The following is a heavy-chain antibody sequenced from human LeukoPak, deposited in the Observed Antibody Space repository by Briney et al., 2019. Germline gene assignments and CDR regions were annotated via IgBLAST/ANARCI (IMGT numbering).Heavy chain of an antibody. CDR1: GYTLTDNH. J-gene: IGHJ3*01. CDR2: IDPNSGVT. V-gene: IGHV1-2*02. CDR3: ARELGINAFDV. Sequence: ASVKVSCKTSGYTLTDNHLYWVRQAPGQGPEWMGWIDPNSGVTNFAQNCQGRLTMTRDTSINTAYMELSRLTSDDTAVYYCARELGINAFDVWGQGTMVTVSS. D-gene: IGHD3-16*01.